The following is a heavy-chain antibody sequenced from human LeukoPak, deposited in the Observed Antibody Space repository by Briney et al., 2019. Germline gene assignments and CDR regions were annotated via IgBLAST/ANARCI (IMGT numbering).Heavy chain of an antibody. CDR3: ARDSRITMVRGAPFDYYYGMDV. CDR1: GFTVSGNY. D-gene: IGHD3-10*01. Sequence: GGSLRLSCAASGFTVSGNYMSWVRKAPGKGLGGVSVIYSGGSTYYADSVKGRFTISRDNSKNTLYLQMNSLRAEDTAVYYCARDSRITMVRGAPFDYYYGMDVWGQGTTVTVSS. CDR2: IYSGGST. V-gene: IGHV3-66*01. J-gene: IGHJ6*02.